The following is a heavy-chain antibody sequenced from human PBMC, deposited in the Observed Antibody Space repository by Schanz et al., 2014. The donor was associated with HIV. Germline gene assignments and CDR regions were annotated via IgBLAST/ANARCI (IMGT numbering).Heavy chain of an antibody. CDR1: GGSISNNF. Sequence: VQLQESGPGLVKPSETLSLTCSVSGGSISNNFCNWIRQSPGKGLEWIAYIYYSGSTYYNPSLQSQTTISLDTSKTRFSLRLNSVTAADTAVYYCARGSRWNINWFDPWGQGTLVTVSS. CDR3: ARGSRWNINWFDP. D-gene: IGHD1-1*01. J-gene: IGHJ5*02. V-gene: IGHV4-59*06. CDR2: IYYSGST.